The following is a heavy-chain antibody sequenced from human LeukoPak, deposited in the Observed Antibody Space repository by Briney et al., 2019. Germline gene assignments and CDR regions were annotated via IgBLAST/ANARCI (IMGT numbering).Heavy chain of an antibody. J-gene: IGHJ4*02. CDR3: AKGPVSGSRSPLDY. CDR2: IAYDGSNI. V-gene: IGHV3-30*18. CDR1: GFTFISYG. Sequence: GGSLRLSCAASGFTFISYGMHWVRQAPGKGLEWVAVIAYDGSNIYYADSVKGRFTISTDNSKNTLYLQMDALRGDDTAVYYCAKGPVSGSRSPLDYWGQGTLVTVSS. D-gene: IGHD1-26*01.